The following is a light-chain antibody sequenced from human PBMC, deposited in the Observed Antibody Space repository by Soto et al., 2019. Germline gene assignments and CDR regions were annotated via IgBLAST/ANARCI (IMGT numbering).Light chain of an antibody. CDR2: DVS. V-gene: IGLV2-14*03. CDR1: VSEVAGYTY. Sequence: QSALTQPASVSGSPGQTITISCTGAVSEVAGYTYVSWYQQHPGKGPKVIIYDVSNRPLGVSNRFSGSESGTTASLTISGLQAEDEADYYCSSFTRIVGLFGGGTKLTVL. J-gene: IGLJ2*01. CDR3: SSFTRIVGL.